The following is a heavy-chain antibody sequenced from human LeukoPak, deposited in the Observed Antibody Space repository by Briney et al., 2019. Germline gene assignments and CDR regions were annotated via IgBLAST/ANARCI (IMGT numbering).Heavy chain of an antibody. CDR3: ARXXXXXFGXXSGYLDY. Sequence: GGSLRLSCAASGFTFSSYSMNWVRQAPGKGLEWVSSISSSSSYIYYADSVKGRFTISRDNAKNSLYLQLNSLRAEDTAVYYCARXXXXXFGXXSGYLDYWGQGTLVTVSX. V-gene: IGHV3-21*01. CDR1: GFTFSSYS. CDR2: ISSSSSYI. D-gene: IGHD3-3*01. J-gene: IGHJ4*02.